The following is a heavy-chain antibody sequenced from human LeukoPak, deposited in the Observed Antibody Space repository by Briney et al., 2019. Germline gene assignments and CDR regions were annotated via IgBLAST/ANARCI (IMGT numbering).Heavy chain of an antibody. D-gene: IGHD3-9*01. Sequence: GGSLRLSCAASGFTFSSYAMSWVRQAPGKGLEWVSAISGSGGSTYYADSVKGRFTISRDNSKNTLYLQMNSLRAEDTAVYYCAKAGDTYYDILAGYSQWYFFDFLGQGTLVTVSS. J-gene: IGHJ4*02. CDR1: GFTFSSYA. CDR3: AKAGDTYYDILAGYSQWYFFDF. CDR2: ISGSGGST. V-gene: IGHV3-23*01.